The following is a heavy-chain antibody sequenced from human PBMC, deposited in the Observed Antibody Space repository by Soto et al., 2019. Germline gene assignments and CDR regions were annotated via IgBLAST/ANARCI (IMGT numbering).Heavy chain of an antibody. D-gene: IGHD3-10*01. CDR2: IYYSGST. CDR1: VGSISSYY. Sequence: SETLSLTCTVYVGSISSYYWSWIRQPPGKGPEWIGYIYYSGSTNYNPSLKSRVTISVDTSKNQFSLKLSSVTAADTAVYYCARSTMVRGVKYFDYWGQGTLVTVSS. V-gene: IGHV4-59*01. CDR3: ARSTMVRGVKYFDY. J-gene: IGHJ4*02.